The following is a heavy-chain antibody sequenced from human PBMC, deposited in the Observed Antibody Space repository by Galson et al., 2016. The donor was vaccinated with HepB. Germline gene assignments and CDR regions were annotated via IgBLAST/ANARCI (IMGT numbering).Heavy chain of an antibody. J-gene: IGHJ6*03. CDR3: AKTRITVFLHYYYRDV. CDR2: MTRSGDNT. CDR1: GFTFSNYA. D-gene: IGHD3-9*01. Sequence: SLRLSCAASGFTFSNYAMTWVRQAPGRGLEWVSTMTRSGDNTYYADSVKGRFTISRDNSKNTLYLQMNSLRAEDTALYFCAKTRITVFLHYYYRDVWGKGTPVTVSS. V-gene: IGHV3-23*01.